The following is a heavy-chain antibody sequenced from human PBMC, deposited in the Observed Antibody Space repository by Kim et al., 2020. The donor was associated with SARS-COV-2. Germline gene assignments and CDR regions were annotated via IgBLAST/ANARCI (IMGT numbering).Heavy chain of an antibody. CDR3: AVDNGVDY. CDR2: IDTRGGCT. V-gene: IGHV3-23*01. CDR1: GFIFNSRA. J-gene: IGHJ4*01. Sequence: GGSLRLSCAASGFIFNSRAMNWVRQAPGRRPEWVSAIDTRGGCTYYADSVKGRFTISRDNSKNTLFLQMNSLRVDDTAIYYCAVDNGVDYWSHGTLVT.